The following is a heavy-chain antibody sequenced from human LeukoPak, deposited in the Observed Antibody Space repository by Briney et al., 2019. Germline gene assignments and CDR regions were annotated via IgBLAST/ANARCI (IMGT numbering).Heavy chain of an antibody. Sequence: PSETLSLTCTVSGASISSYYWSWIRQPPGKGLEWIGYISYSGSTNYNPSLKSRVTISADTSKNQVFLTLSSVTAADTAVYYCARHPELYFFDYWGQGTLVTVSS. V-gene: IGHV4-59*08. J-gene: IGHJ4*02. D-gene: IGHD3-10*01. CDR1: GASISSYY. CDR2: ISYSGST. CDR3: ARHPELYFFDY.